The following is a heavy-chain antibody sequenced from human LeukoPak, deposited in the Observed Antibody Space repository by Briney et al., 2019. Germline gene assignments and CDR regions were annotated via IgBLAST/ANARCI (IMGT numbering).Heavy chain of an antibody. CDR2: INPDGITT. Sequence: GGSLRPSCAASGFTFSTYWMHWVRQAPGKGLEWVSRINPDGITTTCADSEKGRFTISRDNAKNTLFLQMNSLRAEDTAVYYCARDYYYGMDVWGQGTTITVSS. CDR3: ARDYYYGMDV. J-gene: IGHJ6*02. CDR1: GFTFSTYW. V-gene: IGHV3-74*01.